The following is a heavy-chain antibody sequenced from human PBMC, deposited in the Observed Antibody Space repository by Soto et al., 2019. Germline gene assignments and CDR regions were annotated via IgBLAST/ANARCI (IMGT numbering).Heavy chain of an antibody. J-gene: IGHJ4*02. CDR2: ISYDGSNK. D-gene: IGHD5-12*01. Sequence: QVQLVESGGGVVQPGRYLRLSCAASGFTFSSYAMHWVRQAPGKGLEWVAVISYDGSNKYYADSVKGRFTISRDNSKNTLYLQMISLRAEDTAVYYCARYRVNGYLDYWGQGTLVTVSS. CDR1: GFTFSSYA. V-gene: IGHV3-30-3*01. CDR3: ARYRVNGYLDY.